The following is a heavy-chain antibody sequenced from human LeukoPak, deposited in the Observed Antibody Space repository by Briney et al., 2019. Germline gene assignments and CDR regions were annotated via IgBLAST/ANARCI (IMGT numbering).Heavy chain of an antibody. CDR3: ARDHSYGSEPDHLFDY. CDR2: IIPIFGTA. D-gene: IGHD5-18*01. J-gene: IGHJ4*02. CDR1: RGTFSSYA. V-gene: IGHV1-69*05. Sequence: GASVKVSCKASRGTFSSYAISWVRQAPGQGLEWMGRIIPIFGTANYAQKFQGRVTITTDESTSTAYMELSSLRSEDTAVYYCARDHSYGSEPDHLFDYWGQGTLVTVSS.